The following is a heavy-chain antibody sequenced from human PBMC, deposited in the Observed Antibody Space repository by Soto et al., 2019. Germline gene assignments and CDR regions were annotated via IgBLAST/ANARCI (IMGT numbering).Heavy chain of an antibody. J-gene: IGHJ4*02. CDR3: ARVGGTVTSDY. CDR2: IYYDGNNK. V-gene: IGHV3-33*01. CDR1: GFPFSASG. D-gene: IGHD4-17*01. Sequence: QVHLVESGGGVVQPGRSLRLSCAASGFPFSASGMHWVRQAPGKGLEWLAMIYYDGNNKYYAPSVEGRFTISRDNSKNTLYLQMNSLRVEDTAVYYCARVGGTVTSDYWGQGTLVIVSS.